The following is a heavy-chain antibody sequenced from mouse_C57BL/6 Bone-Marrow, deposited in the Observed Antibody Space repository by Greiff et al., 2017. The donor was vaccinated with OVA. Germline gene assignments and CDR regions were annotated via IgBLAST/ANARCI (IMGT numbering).Heavy chain of an antibody. Sequence: DVKLVESGGGLVQSGRSLRLSCATSGFTFSDFYMEWVRQAPGKGLEWIAASRNKANDYTTEYSASVKGRFIVSRDTYQSILYLQMNARRAEDTSIYYYAREADSSVAMDYWGQGTSVTVSS. CDR2: SRNKANDYTT. CDR1: GFTFSDFY. J-gene: IGHJ4*01. V-gene: IGHV7-1*01. D-gene: IGHD3-2*02. CDR3: AREADSSVAMDY.